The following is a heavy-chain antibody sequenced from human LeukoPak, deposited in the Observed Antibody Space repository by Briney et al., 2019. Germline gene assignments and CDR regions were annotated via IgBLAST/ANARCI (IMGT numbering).Heavy chain of an antibody. CDR3: ARDWPSEWQHLPDYDAVDI. CDR1: GFTFSIYN. D-gene: IGHD6-13*01. Sequence: GGSLRLSCAASGFTFSIYNMNWVRRAPGKGLEWVSSIGSSGSYRYHADSVKGRFTISRDNSKNTLYLQMNSLRAEDTAVYYCARDWPSEWQHLPDYDAVDIWGQGTMVTVSS. CDR2: IGSSGSYR. J-gene: IGHJ3*02. V-gene: IGHV3-21*04.